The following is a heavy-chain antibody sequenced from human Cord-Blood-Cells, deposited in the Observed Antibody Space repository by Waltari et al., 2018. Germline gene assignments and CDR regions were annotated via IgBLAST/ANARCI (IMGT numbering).Heavy chain of an antibody. CDR3: ARHRGSSGYYSEYFQH. CDR1: GGSISSSSYY. V-gene: IGHV4-39*07. J-gene: IGHJ1*01. CDR2: IYYSGST. Sequence: QLQLQESGPGLVKPSETLSLTCTVSGGSISSSSYYWGWIRQPPGKGLEWIGSIYYSGSTYYNPSLKSRVTISVDTSKNQCSLKLSSVTAADTAVYYCARHRGSSGYYSEYFQHWGQGTLVTVSS. D-gene: IGHD3-22*01.